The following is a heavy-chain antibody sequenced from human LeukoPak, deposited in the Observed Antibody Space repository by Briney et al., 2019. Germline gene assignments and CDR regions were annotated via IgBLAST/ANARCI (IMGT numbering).Heavy chain of an antibody. D-gene: IGHD1-26*01. CDR1: GGSFSGYY. J-gene: IGHJ4*02. Sequence: SETLSLTCAVYGGSFSGYYWSWIRQPPGKGLEWIGEINHSGSTNYNPSLKSRVTISVDTSKNQFSLKLSSVTAADTAVYYCARGRSYYFDYWGQGTLVTVSS. CDR2: INHSGST. CDR3: ARGRSYYFDY. V-gene: IGHV4-34*01.